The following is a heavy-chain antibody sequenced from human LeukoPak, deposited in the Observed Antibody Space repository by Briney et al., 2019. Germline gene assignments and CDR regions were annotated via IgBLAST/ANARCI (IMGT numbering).Heavy chain of an antibody. CDR1: GFTFSSYW. D-gene: IGHD2-2*01. CDR2: INGDGSST. J-gene: IGHJ5*01. V-gene: IGHV3-74*01. CDR3: ARRYCSSTSCVNWFDF. Sequence: PGGSLRLSCAASGFTFSSYWMHWVRQAPGKGLMWVSRINGDGSSTSYADSVKGRFTISRDNAKNTLYLQMNSLRADDTAVYYCARRYCSSTSCVNWFDFWGQGSLVTVSS.